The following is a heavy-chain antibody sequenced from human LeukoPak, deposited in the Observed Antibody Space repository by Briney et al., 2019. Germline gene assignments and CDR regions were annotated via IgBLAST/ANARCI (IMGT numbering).Heavy chain of an antibody. D-gene: IGHD1-14*01. CDR2: INHSGST. J-gene: IGHJ6*03. Sequence: SETLSLTCTVSGGSISSGGYYWSWIRQHPGKGLEWIGEINHSGSTNYNPSLKSRVTISVDTSKNQFSLKLSSVTAADTAVYYCARAYPEVGAPRGYYYYYYMDVWGKGTTVTVSS. CDR1: GGSISSGGYY. V-gene: IGHV4-31*03. CDR3: ARAYPEVGAPRGYYYYYYMDV.